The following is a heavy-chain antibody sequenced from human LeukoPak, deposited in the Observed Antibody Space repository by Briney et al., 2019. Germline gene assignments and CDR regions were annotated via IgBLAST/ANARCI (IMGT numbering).Heavy chain of an antibody. CDR2: IYPGDSGP. Sequence: EDSLQISCKVSGYSFTSYCIGWVRQMRGKGLEWMGIIYPGDSGPIYSPSFQGQVTISVDKSINTAYRQWSSLQASDTAMYYCGMSGDRVPLQDDVFDVWGQGTMVTVST. V-gene: IGHV5-51*01. J-gene: IGHJ3*01. CDR1: GYSFTSYC. CDR3: GMSGDRVPLQDDVFDV. D-gene: IGHD1-26*01.